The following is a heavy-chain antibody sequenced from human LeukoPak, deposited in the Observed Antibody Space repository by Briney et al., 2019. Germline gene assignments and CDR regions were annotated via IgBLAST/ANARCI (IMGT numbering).Heavy chain of an antibody. CDR3: ARDRGSSWYGGNYYYYGMDV. Sequence: KSSETLSLTCTVSGGSISSYYWSWIRQPPGKGLEWIGYIYYSGSTNYNPSLKSRVTISVDTSKNQFSLKLSSVTAADTAVYYCARDRGSSWYGGNYYYYGMDVWGQGTTVTVSS. J-gene: IGHJ6*02. D-gene: IGHD6-13*01. V-gene: IGHV4-59*01. CDR2: IYYSGST. CDR1: GGSISSYY.